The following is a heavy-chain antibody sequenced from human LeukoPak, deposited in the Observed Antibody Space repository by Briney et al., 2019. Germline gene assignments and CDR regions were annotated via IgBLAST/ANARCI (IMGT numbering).Heavy chain of an antibody. J-gene: IGHJ4*02. CDR3: ATTPGKLALRYFDWLDY. Sequence: GGSLRLSCAASGFTVSSNYMSWVRQAPGKGLEWVSVIYSGGSTYYADSVKGRFTISRDNSKNTLYLQMNSLRAEDTAVYYCATTPGKLALRYFDWLDYWGQGTLVTVSS. D-gene: IGHD3-9*01. V-gene: IGHV3-66*01. CDR2: IYSGGST. CDR1: GFTVSSNY.